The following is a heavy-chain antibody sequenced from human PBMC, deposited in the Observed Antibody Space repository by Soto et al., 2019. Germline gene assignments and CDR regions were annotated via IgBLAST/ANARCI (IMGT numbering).Heavy chain of an antibody. CDR3: ARGGDSSGYYYASDY. D-gene: IGHD3-22*01. Sequence: KPSETLSLICTVSGGSISSYYWSWIRQPAGKGLEWIGHIYSGGSSDYNPSLKSRVTMSVDTSKNQFSLKVRSVTAADTAVYYCARGGDSSGYYYASDYWSQGTLVTVSS. V-gene: IGHV4-4*07. CDR1: GGSISSYY. J-gene: IGHJ4*02. CDR2: IYSGGSS.